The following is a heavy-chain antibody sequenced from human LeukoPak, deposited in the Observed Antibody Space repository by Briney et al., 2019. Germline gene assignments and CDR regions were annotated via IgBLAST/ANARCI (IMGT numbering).Heavy chain of an antibody. Sequence: ASVKVSCKASGSTFTRYYMHWVPQAPGQGLEWMGWINPNSGGTNYAQKFQGRVTMTRDTSISTAYMELSRLRSDDTAVYYCASSYSSSSSPPHYWGQGTLVTVSS. V-gene: IGHV1-2*02. CDR3: ASSYSSSSSPPHY. CDR2: INPNSGGT. CDR1: GSTFTRYY. J-gene: IGHJ4*02. D-gene: IGHD6-6*01.